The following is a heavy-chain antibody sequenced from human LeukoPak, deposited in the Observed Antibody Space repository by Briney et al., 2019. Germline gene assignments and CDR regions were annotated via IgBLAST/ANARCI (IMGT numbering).Heavy chain of an antibody. Sequence: GGSLRLSCAASGFTFSSYAMSWVRQAPGKGLEWVSAISCRGGSTYYADSVKGRFTISRDNSKNTLYLQMNSLRAEDTAVYYCAKDSAAMVSHFDYWGQGTLVTVSS. CDR2: ISCRGGST. V-gene: IGHV3-23*01. CDR3: AKDSAAMVSHFDY. D-gene: IGHD5-18*01. CDR1: GFTFSSYA. J-gene: IGHJ4*02.